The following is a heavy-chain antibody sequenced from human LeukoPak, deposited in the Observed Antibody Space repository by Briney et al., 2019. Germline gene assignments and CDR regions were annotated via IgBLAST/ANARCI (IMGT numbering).Heavy chain of an antibody. CDR2: ISASGGSA. V-gene: IGHV3-23*01. CDR1: GFTFSSYA. Sequence: GGSLRLSCAASGFTFSSYAMSWVRQAPGKGLEWVSAISASGGSAYYADSVKGRFTISRDNSKNTLYLQMNSLRAEDTAVFYCAKGERQNRLASAADYWGQGALVTVSS. CDR3: AKGERQNRLASAADY. J-gene: IGHJ4*02. D-gene: IGHD6-13*01.